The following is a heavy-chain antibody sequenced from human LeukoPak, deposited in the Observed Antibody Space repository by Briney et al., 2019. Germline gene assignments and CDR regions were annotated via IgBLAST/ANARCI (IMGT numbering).Heavy chain of an antibody. V-gene: IGHV1-69*13. D-gene: IGHD7-27*01. J-gene: IGHJ4*02. CDR2: IIPIFGTA. CDR1: GGTFSSYA. Sequence: ASVKVSCKASGGTFSSYAISWVRQAPGQGLEWMGGIIPIFGTANYAQEFQGRVTITADESTSTAYMELSSLRSEDTAVYYCARGPRMLTGALVYWGQGTLVTVSS. CDR3: ARGPRMLTGALVY.